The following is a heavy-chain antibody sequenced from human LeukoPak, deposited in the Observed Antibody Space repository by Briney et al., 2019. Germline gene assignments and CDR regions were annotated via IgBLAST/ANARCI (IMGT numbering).Heavy chain of an antibody. V-gene: IGHV3-23*01. CDR3: AKSGSGWYGGPYYFDY. CDR1: GFTFSSYA. CDR2: ISGSGGST. J-gene: IGHJ4*02. D-gene: IGHD6-19*01. Sequence: GGSLRLSCAASGFTFSSYAMSWVRQAPGKGLEWVSAISGSGGSTYYADSVKGRFTISRDNSKNTLYLQMNSLRAEDAAVYYCAKSGSGWYGGPYYFDYWGQGTWSPSPQ.